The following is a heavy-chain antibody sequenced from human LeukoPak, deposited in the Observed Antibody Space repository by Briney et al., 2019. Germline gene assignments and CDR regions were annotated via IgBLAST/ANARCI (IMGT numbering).Heavy chain of an antibody. CDR1: GGTFSSYA. D-gene: IGHD6-6*01. V-gene: IGHV1-69*06. J-gene: IGHJ5*02. CDR2: IIPIFGTA. CDR3: AREGRSSSSSDWFDP. Sequence: GASVKVSCKASGGTFSSYAISWVRQAPGQGLEWMGGIIPIFGTANYAQKFQGRVTITADKSTSTAYMELSSLRSEDTAVYYCAREGRSSSSSDWFDPWGQGTLVTVSS.